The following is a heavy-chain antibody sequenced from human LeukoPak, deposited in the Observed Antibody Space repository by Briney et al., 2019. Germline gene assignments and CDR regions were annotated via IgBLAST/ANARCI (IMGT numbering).Heavy chain of an antibody. J-gene: IGHJ4*02. CDR1: GYSFSTTYY. Sequence: PSETLSLTCTVSGYSFSTTYYWGWIRQPPGKGLEWIGNFYQSGSADYNPSLTSRVAISLDTSKNQFSLRLSSLLAADTAVYYCGISTSVTEYWGQGALVTVSS. D-gene: IGHD4-17*01. CDR3: GISTSVTEY. CDR2: FYQSGSA. V-gene: IGHV4-38-2*02.